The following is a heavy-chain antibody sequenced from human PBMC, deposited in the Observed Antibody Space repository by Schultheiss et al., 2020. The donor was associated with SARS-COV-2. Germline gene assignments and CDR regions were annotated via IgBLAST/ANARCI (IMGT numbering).Heavy chain of an antibody. D-gene: IGHD3-22*01. Sequence: SVKVSCKASGFTFTSSAVQWVRQARGQRLEWIGWIVVGSGNTNYAQKFQGRVTITADESTSTAYMELSSLRSEDTAVYYCARRRDYYDSSGYSYYFDYWGQGTLVTVSS. J-gene: IGHJ4*02. CDR3: ARRRDYYDSSGYSYYFDY. V-gene: IGHV1-58*01. CDR2: IVVGSGNT. CDR1: GFTFTSSA.